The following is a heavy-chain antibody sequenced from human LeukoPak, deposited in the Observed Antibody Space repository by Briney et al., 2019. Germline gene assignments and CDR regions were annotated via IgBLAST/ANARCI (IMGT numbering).Heavy chain of an antibody. Sequence: SQTLSLTCTVSGASISSGDYYWSWIRQPPGKGLEWIGYIYYSGSTYYNPSLKSRVTISRDTSKNQVSLKVSSVTAADTAVYYCARVPYGDYINYWGQGTLVTVSS. CDR1: GASISSGDYY. CDR3: ARVPYGDYINY. V-gene: IGHV4-30-4*01. J-gene: IGHJ4*02. CDR2: IYYSGST. D-gene: IGHD4-17*01.